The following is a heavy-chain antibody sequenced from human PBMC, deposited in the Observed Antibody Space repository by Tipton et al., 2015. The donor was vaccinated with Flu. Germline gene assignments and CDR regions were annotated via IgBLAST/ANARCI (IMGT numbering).Heavy chain of an antibody. Sequence: QLVQSGAEVKKPGESLKISCKGSGYSFTSYWIGWVRQMPGKGLEWIGEINHSGSTNYNPSLKSRVTISVDTSKNQFSLKLSSVTAADTAVYYCARHRGIVVVPAAQIRSRRNYYDSSGYRYWGQGTLVTVSS. CDR2: INHSGST. J-gene: IGHJ4*02. D-gene: IGHD3-22*01. CDR3: ARHRGIVVVPAAQIRSRRNYYDSSGYRY. CDR1: GYSFTSYW. V-gene: IGHV5-51*01.